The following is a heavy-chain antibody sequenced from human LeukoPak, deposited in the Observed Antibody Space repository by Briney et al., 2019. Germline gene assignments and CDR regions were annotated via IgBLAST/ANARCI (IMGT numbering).Heavy chain of an antibody. D-gene: IGHD6-13*01. J-gene: IGHJ4*02. V-gene: IGHV3-23*01. CDR3: AKDRGSSWTNFDY. Sequence: GRSLRLSCTASGFTFSTYGMTWVREAPGKGLEWVSAISGSGATTYYADSVRGRFTISRDNSKNTLYLQMNSLRAEDTAVYYCAKDRGSSWTNFDYWGQGTLVTVSS. CDR2: ISGSGATT. CDR1: GFTFSTYG.